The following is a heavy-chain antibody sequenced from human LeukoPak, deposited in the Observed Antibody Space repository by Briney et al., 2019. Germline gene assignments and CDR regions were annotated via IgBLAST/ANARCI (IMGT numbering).Heavy chain of an antibody. V-gene: IGHV1-69*04. CDR3: ARACSSTSCYASKSGFFDY. CDR2: IIPILGIA. D-gene: IGHD2-2*01. Sequence: SVKVSCKASGSTFSSYAISWVRQAPGQGLEWMGRIIPILGIANYAQKFQGRVTITADKSTSTAYMELSSLRSEDTAVYYCARACSSTSCYASKSGFFDYWGQGTLVTVSS. J-gene: IGHJ4*02. CDR1: GSTFSSYA.